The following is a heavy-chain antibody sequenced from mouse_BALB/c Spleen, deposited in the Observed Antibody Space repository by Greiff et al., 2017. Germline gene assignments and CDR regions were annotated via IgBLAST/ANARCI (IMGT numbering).Heavy chain of an antibody. V-gene: IGHV7-1*02. D-gene: IGHD1-1*01. Sequence: EVKVVESGGGLVQPGGSLRLSCATSGFTFSDFYMEWVRQPPGKRLEWIAASRNKANDYTTEYSASVKGRFIVSRDTSQSILYLQMNALRAEDTAIYYCARDALPNYYGSSYDWYFDVWGAGTTVTVSS. CDR1: GFTFSDFY. CDR3: ARDALPNYYGSSYDWYFDV. J-gene: IGHJ1*01. CDR2: SRNKANDYTT.